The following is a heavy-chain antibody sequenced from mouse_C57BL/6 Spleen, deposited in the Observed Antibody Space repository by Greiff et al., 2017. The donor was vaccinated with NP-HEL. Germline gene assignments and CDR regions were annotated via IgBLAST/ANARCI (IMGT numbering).Heavy chain of an antibody. J-gene: IGHJ2*01. Sequence: EVQLQQSGPELVKPGASVKIPCKASGYTFTDYNMDWVKQSHGKSLEWIGDINPNNGGTIYNQKFKGKATLTVDKSSSTAYMELRSLTSEDTAVYYCARRSFLYLYYFDYWGQGTTLTVSS. D-gene: IGHD5-5*01. CDR1: GYTFTDYN. V-gene: IGHV1-18*01. CDR3: ARRSFLYLYYFDY. CDR2: INPNNGGT.